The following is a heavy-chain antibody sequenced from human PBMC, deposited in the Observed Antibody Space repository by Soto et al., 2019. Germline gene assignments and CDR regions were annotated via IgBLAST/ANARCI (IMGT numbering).Heavy chain of an antibody. V-gene: IGHV4-59*01. CDR2: IYYSGST. CDR3: ARVGYDFWSGYQGFDY. D-gene: IGHD3-3*01. J-gene: IGHJ4*02. Sequence: PSETLSLTCTVSGGSISSYYWSWIRQPPGKGLEWIGYIYYSGSTNYNPSLKSRVTISVDTSKNQFSLKLSSVTAADTAVYYCARVGYDFWSGYQGFDYWGQGTLVTVSS. CDR1: GGSISSYY.